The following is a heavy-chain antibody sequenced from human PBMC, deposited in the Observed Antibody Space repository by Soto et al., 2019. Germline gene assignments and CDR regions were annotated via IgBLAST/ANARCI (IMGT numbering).Heavy chain of an antibody. CDR2: INPSGGST. J-gene: IGHJ4*02. V-gene: IGHV1-46*01. CDR1: GYTFTNYY. Sequence: GASVKVSCKASGYTFTNYYMHWVRQAPGQGLEWMGIINPSGGSTSYAQKFQGRVTMTRDTSTSTVYMELSSLRSEDTAVYYCARSTIVGATFDYWGQGTLVTVSS. CDR3: ARSTIVGATFDY. D-gene: IGHD1-26*01.